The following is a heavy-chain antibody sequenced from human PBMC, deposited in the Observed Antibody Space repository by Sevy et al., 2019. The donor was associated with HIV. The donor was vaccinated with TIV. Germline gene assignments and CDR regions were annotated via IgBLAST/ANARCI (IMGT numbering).Heavy chain of an antibody. Sequence: GGSLRLSCEASGFTFNNYGIHWVRQAPGTGLEWVALISFDGANEYYTDSVKGRFIISRESSRNTVYLHMNSLRPEDTAVYYCAKDHWYCGGGACHSDGCFDSWGQGILVTVSS. CDR2: ISFDGANE. V-gene: IGHV3-30*18. CDR3: AKDHWYCGGGACHSDGCFDS. J-gene: IGHJ4*02. D-gene: IGHD2-21*01. CDR1: GFTFNNYG.